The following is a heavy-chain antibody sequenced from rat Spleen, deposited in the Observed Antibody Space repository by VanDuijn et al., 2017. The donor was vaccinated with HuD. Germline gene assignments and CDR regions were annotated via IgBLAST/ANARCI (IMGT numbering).Heavy chain of an antibody. D-gene: IGHD1-5*01. Sequence: QVQLKESGPGLVQPSQTLSLTCTVSGFSLTSYNVHWVRQPTGKGLEWMGIIWTGGSTDYNSALKSRLSISRDTSKSQVFLKMNSLQTEDTATYYCARDENGYIYVWFAYWGQGTLVTVSS. V-gene: IGHV2-30*01. J-gene: IGHJ3*01. CDR3: ARDENGYIYVWFAY. CDR1: GFSLTSYN. CDR2: IWTGGST.